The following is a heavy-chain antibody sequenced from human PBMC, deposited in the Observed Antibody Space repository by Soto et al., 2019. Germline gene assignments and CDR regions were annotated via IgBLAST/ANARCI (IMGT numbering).Heavy chain of an antibody. CDR3: ARERRLLLWFGELYMDV. Sequence: XXTLSLRCAVCGGSFSGCYWRWILQPPGKGLEWIGYIYYTGSTNNTPSLKSRVTISVDTSKNHFSLKLSSVTAAETAVYYCARERRLLLWFGELYMDVWGKGTTVTVSS. V-gene: IGHV4-59*12. CDR2: IYYTGST. J-gene: IGHJ6*03. CDR1: GGSFSGCY. D-gene: IGHD3-10*01.